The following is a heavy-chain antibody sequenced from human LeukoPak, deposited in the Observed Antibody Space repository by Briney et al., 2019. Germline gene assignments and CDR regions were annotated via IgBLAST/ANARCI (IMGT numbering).Heavy chain of an antibody. CDR1: GFTFSNYG. V-gene: IGHV3-23*01. Sequence: GGSLRLSCAASGFTFSNYGMSWVRQAPGKGLEWVSVISGSGGTTYYADSVKGRFTISRDNSKNTLYLQMNSLRAEDTAVYYCARDRDCSGGSCYGYWGQGTLVTVSS. D-gene: IGHD2-15*01. CDR2: ISGSGGTT. J-gene: IGHJ4*02. CDR3: ARDRDCSGGSCYGY.